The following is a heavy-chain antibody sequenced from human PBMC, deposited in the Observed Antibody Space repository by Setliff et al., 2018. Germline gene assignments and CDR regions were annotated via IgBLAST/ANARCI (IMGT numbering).Heavy chain of an antibody. CDR1: GGSVGSGNFY. CDR2: IQGSGST. Sequence: SETLSLTCTVSGGSVGSGNFYWSWIRQTAGKGLEWIGLIQGSGSTNYNPSLKSRVTMALDTTKKQISLKLSSVTAADTAVYYCARGSGYYKNWFAPWGQGTLVTVSS. D-gene: IGHD3-9*01. J-gene: IGHJ5*02. V-gene: IGHV4-61*10. CDR3: ARGSGYYKNWFAP.